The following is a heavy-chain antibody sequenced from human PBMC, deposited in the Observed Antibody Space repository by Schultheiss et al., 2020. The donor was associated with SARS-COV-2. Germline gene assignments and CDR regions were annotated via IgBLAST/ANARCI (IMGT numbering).Heavy chain of an antibody. CDR1: GGSISSYY. J-gene: IGHJ4*02. Sequence: SQTLSLTCTVSGGSISSYYWSWIRQPPGKGLEWIGYIYYSGSTNYNPSLKSRVTISVDTSKNQFSLKLSSVTAADTAVYYCARARIQLWLLIGHYFDYWGQGTLVTVSS. V-gene: IGHV4-59*12. D-gene: IGHD5-18*01. CDR3: ARARIQLWLLIGHYFDY. CDR2: IYYSGST.